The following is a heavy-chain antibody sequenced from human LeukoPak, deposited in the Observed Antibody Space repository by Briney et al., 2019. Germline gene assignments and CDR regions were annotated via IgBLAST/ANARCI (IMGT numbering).Heavy chain of an antibody. CDR2: IIPILGIA. D-gene: IGHD3-10*01. CDR1: GYPFLDYN. Sequence: GASVKVSCKAFGYPFLDYNMHWVRQAPGQGLEWMARIIPILGIANYAQKFQGRVTITADKSTSTAYMELSSLRSEDTAVYYCARDRRGYGSGSYYKIPEYYYGMDVWGQGTTVTVSS. J-gene: IGHJ6*02. CDR3: ARDRRGYGSGSYYKIPEYYYGMDV. V-gene: IGHV1-69*04.